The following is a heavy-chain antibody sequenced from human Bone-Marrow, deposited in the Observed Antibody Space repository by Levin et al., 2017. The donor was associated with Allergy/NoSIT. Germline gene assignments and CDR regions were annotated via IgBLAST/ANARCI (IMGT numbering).Heavy chain of an antibody. V-gene: IGHV4-59*08. Sequence: SETLSLTCTVSGASITGYHWSWIRQSPGKGLEWIGYFYYSGTTNHNPSLKSRVTMSVDLSKNQFSLRLNSVTAADTAVYYCARSESGNAAGDYWGQGTLVTVSS. D-gene: IGHD5-12*01. CDR2: FYYSGTT. J-gene: IGHJ4*02. CDR3: ARSESGNAAGDY. CDR1: GASITGYH.